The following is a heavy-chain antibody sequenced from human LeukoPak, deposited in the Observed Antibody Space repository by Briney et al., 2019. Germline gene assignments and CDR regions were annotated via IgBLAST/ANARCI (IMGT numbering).Heavy chain of an antibody. CDR1: GFAVSSNY. CDR3: ARGVGYPYAYHFDY. Sequence: GGSLRLSCAASGFAVSSNYMTWVRQAPGKSLEWVSIIYSGGITYYADSVKGRFTISRDNSKNTLYLQMNSLRAEDAALYYCARGVGYPYAYHFDYWGQGTLVTVSS. D-gene: IGHD5-18*01. J-gene: IGHJ4*02. V-gene: IGHV3-66*02. CDR2: IYSGGIT.